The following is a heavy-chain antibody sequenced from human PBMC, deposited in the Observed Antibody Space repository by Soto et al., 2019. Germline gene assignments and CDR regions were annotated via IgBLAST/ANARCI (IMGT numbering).Heavy chain of an antibody. CDR2: IMPVFATP. CDR1: GGTFGTSA. Sequence: QVQLMQSGAEVKKPGSSVKVSGKASGGTFGTSAISWVRQAPGEGLEWVGGIMPVFATPDYAQKFQGRVTISADESTTTAYLELTSMTTDDTAVYYCARDKDRQQLGGNYYYILDVWGQGTAITVSS. J-gene: IGHJ6*02. V-gene: IGHV1-69*12. D-gene: IGHD3-3*02. CDR3: ARDKDRQQLGGNYYYILDV.